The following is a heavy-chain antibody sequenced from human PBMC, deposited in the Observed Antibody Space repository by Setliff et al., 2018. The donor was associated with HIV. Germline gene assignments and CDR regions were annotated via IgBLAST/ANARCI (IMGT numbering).Heavy chain of an antibody. CDR3: ARMAGDSGYPFDN. Sequence: PSETLSLTCTVSGGSFTTYYWSWLRQPPGKELEWIGYFYTSGSTNYNPSLKSRVTISVDTSKNQFSLKLTSVTAADTAFYFCARMAGDSGYPFDNWGQGTLVTVSS. CDR1: GGSFTTYY. J-gene: IGHJ4*02. CDR2: FYTSGST. V-gene: IGHV4-4*09. D-gene: IGHD5-12*01.